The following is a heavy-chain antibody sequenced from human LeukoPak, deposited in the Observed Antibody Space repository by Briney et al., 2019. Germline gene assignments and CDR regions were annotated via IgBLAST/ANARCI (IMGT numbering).Heavy chain of an antibody. V-gene: IGHV3-23*01. CDR2: VDGSGGST. CDR1: GFTFSSHA. CDR3: AKGYSSSWTTFDY. J-gene: IGHJ4*02. Sequence: PGGSLRLSCAGSGFTFSSHAMSWVPQAPGKGRDWVSAVDGSGGSTYYADSVKGRFTISRDNSKNTLYLQMNSLRAEDTAVYYCAKGYSSSWTTFDYWGQGTLVTVSS. D-gene: IGHD6-13*01.